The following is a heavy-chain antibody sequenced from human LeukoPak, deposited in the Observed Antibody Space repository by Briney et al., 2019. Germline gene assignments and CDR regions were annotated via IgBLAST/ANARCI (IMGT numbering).Heavy chain of an antibody. CDR2: XXYSGST. CDR3: ARGVLLWFGELLPTYFDY. D-gene: IGHD3-10*01. J-gene: IGHJ4*02. V-gene: IGHV4-59*01. CDR1: GGSISSYY. Sequence: SETLSLTCTVSGGSISSYYWSWIRQPPGKGLXXXXXXXYSGSTNYNPXXXXXXXISVDPSKNQFSLKLSSVTAADTAVYYCARGVLLWFGELLPTYFDYWGQGTPVTVSS.